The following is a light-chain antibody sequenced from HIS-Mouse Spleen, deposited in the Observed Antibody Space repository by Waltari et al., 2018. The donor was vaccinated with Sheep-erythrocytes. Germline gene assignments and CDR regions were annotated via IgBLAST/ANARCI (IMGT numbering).Light chain of an antibody. J-gene: IGKJ3*01. CDR3: QQYDNLFT. CDR2: EAC. V-gene: IGKV1-33*01. CDR1: QDISNY. Sequence: DIQMTQSPSSLSASVGDRVTITCQASQDISNYLNWYQQKPGKAPKLLIYEACNLETGVPSRCSGSGAGTDFTFTISSLQPEDIATYYCQQYDNLFTFGPGTKVDIK.